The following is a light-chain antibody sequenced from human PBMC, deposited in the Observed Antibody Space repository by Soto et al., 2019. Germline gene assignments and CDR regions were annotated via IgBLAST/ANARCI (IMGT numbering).Light chain of an antibody. V-gene: IGKV1-39*01. J-gene: IGKJ1*01. CDR1: QSITNY. Sequence: DIQVTQSPSSLSASVGDRVTITCRASQSITNYLNWYQQISGRAPELLIYGASTLRSGIPSRFSGSGSGTDFTLTINGLQAEDSATYYCQQGYTTPRTFGQGTKVE. CDR2: GAS. CDR3: QQGYTTPRT.